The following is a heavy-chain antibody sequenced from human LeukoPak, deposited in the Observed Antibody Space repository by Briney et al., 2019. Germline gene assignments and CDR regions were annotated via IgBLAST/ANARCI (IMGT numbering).Heavy chain of an antibody. CDR1: GFTFSSYE. V-gene: IGHV3-48*03. CDR2: ISSSGSTI. D-gene: IGHD3-9*01. CDR3: ARGVYYDILNGYSDDAFDI. Sequence: PGGSLRLSCAASGFTFSSYEMNWVRQAPGKGLEWVSYISSSGSTIYYADSVKGRFTISRDNAKNSLYLQMNSLRAEDTAVYYCARGVYYDILNGYSDDAFDIWGQGTMVTVSS. J-gene: IGHJ3*02.